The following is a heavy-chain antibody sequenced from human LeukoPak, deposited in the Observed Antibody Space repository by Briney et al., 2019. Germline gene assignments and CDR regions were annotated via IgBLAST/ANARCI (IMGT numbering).Heavy chain of an antibody. CDR2: IKQDGSEK. J-gene: IGHJ4*02. CDR1: GFTFSSYW. CDR3: ARAMRDYGDFEGPFDY. Sequence: GGSLRLSCAASGFTFSSYWMSWVRQAPGKGLEWVANIKQDGSEKYYVDSVKGRFTISRDNAKNSLYLQMNSLRAEDTAVYYSARAMRDYGDFEGPFDYWGQGTLVTVSS. D-gene: IGHD4-17*01. V-gene: IGHV3-7*01.